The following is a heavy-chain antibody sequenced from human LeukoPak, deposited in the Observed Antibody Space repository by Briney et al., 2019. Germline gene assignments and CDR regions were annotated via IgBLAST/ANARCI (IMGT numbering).Heavy chain of an antibody. J-gene: IGHJ4*02. V-gene: IGHV4-34*01. Sequence: SETLSLTCAVYGGSFSGYYWSWIRQPPGKGLEWIGEINHSGSTNYNPSLKSRVTISVDTSKKQFSLKLSSVTAADTAVYYCARGDYGGNSSGFDYWGQGTLVTVSS. CDR3: ARGDYGGNSSGFDY. CDR2: INHSGST. D-gene: IGHD4-23*01. CDR1: GGSFSGYY.